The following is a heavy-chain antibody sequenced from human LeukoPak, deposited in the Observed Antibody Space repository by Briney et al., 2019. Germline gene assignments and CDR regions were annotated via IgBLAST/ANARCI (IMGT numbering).Heavy chain of an antibody. Sequence: GGSLRLSCTASGLRFSDLWMHWVRQAPGKGLVWVSRIRGDWHDTTYAGSVKGRFTISRDNAQSTLYLQMNSLRVEDTAVYYCASDRVLGSGSLDNWGQGTLVTVSS. J-gene: IGHJ4*02. CDR2: IRGDWHDT. CDR1: GLRFSDLW. CDR3: ASDRVLGSGSLDN. V-gene: IGHV3-74*01. D-gene: IGHD3-10*01.